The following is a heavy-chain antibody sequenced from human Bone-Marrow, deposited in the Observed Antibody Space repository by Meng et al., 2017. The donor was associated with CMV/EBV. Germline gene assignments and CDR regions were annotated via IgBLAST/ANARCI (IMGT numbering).Heavy chain of an antibody. CDR3: ARHRITIFGVVIMRYDAFDI. D-gene: IGHD3-3*01. CDR1: GYTFTDNY. Sequence: ASVKVSCKASGYTFTDNYIHWVRQAPGKGLEWMGWINPDSGVPKYVQKFQGRVTLTRDMSSSTAYMELSRLRSDDTAMYYCARHRITIFGVVIMRYDAFDIWGQGTMVTVSS. V-gene: IGHV1-2*02. CDR2: INPDSGVP. J-gene: IGHJ3*02.